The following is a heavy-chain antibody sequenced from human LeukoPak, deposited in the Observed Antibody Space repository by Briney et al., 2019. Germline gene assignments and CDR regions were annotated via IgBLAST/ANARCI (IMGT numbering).Heavy chain of an antibody. J-gene: IGHJ3*01. CDR1: GFTFDDYA. CDR3: AKDIDEYYYDSSGLGV. Sequence: GGSLRLSCAASGFTFDDYAMHWVRHAPGKGLEWVSGISWNSGSIGYADSVKGRFTISRDNAKNSLYLQMNSLRAEDTALYYCAKDIDEYYYDSSGLGVWGQGTMVTVSS. D-gene: IGHD3-22*01. V-gene: IGHV3-9*01. CDR2: ISWNSGSI.